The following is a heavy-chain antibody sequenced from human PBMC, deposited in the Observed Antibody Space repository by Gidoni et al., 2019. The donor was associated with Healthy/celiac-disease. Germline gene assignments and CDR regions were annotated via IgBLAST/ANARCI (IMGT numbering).Heavy chain of an antibody. J-gene: IGHJ6*03. CDR1: GSSISSGGYY. CDR2: IYYSGST. CDR3: ARSVDTAMVPMSYYYYYYMDV. Sequence: CGSSISSGGYYWSWIRQHPGKGLEWIGYIYYSGSTYYNPSLKSRVTISVDTSKNQFSLKLSSVTAADTAVYYCARSVDTAMVPMSYYYYYYMDVWGKGTTVTVSS. V-gene: IGHV4-31*02. D-gene: IGHD5-18*01.